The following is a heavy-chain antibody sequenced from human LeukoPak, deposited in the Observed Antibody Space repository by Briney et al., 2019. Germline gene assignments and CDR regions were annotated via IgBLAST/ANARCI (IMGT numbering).Heavy chain of an antibody. D-gene: IGHD5-12*01. CDR2: VRNDGSNE. Sequence: SGGSQRLSCTASGFVLSDYGMHWVRQAPGKGLEWVAFVRNDGSNEYYVGSVKGRFTISRDKSKNTLYLQMNSLRAEDTAVYSCAKESDSGYHSEGPKTWGLGTLVTVSS. CDR3: AKESDSGYHSEGPKT. J-gene: IGHJ5*02. CDR1: GFVLSDYG. V-gene: IGHV3-30*02.